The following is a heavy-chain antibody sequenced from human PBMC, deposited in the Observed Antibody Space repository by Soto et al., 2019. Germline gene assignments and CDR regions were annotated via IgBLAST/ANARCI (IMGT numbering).Heavy chain of an antibody. Sequence: QVQLVESGGGVVQPGRSLRLSCAASGFTFTNCAMHWVRQAPGKGLEWVAVVGSAGMHTYYGDFVKGRFTISRDTSENTVYLQMDRLTSEDTAVYYCARDVIVDAPDYFHYWGRGTLVTVSS. CDR2: VGSAGMHT. CDR1: GFTFTNCA. J-gene: IGHJ4*02. CDR3: ARDVIVDAPDYFHY. V-gene: IGHV3-30*01. D-gene: IGHD1-26*01.